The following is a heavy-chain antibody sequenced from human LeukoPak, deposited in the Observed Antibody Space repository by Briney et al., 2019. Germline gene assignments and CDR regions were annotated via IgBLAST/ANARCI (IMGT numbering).Heavy chain of an antibody. CDR2: IHYDGTNE. CDR3: VNSGFDP. J-gene: IGHJ5*02. CDR1: GFTFSSYG. D-gene: IGHD3-10*01. V-gene: IGHV3-30*02. Sequence: GGSLRLSCAASGFTFSSYGMHWVRQAPGKGLEWVAFIHYDGTNEYYADSVKGRFTISRDNFKNTLSLQMNGLRVEDTALYYCVNSGFDPWGQGTLVTVSS.